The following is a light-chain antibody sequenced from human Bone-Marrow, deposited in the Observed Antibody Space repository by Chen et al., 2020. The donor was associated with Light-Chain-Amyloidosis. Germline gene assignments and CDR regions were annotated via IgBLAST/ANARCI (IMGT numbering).Light chain of an antibody. Sequence: QSALTQPAPVSGSPGQAITVHCAGTSSDVGVFTLVSWYQQHPGKAPNLMIYEVTKRPSGVSTRFSGSKSGNTASLTISGLQAEDEADYYCCSYQGCCNPYVFGTGTKVTVL. V-gene: IGLV2-23*02. CDR3: CSYQGCCNPYV. CDR1: SSDVGVFTL. CDR2: EVT. J-gene: IGLJ1*01.